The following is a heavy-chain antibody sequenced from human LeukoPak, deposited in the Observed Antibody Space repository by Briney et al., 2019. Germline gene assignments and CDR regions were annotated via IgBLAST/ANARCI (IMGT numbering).Heavy chain of an antibody. Sequence: ASVKVSCKASNYTFTSYGISWVRQAPGQGLEWMAWINAYNGDTNYAQKLQGRVTLTTDTSTSTAYMELRSLRSEDTAVFYCARGRLSYYDSSGDYYYYYGMDVWGQGTTVTVSS. CDR2: INAYNGDT. CDR1: NYTFTSYG. D-gene: IGHD3-22*01. V-gene: IGHV1-18*01. CDR3: ARGRLSYYDSSGDYYYYYGMDV. J-gene: IGHJ6*02.